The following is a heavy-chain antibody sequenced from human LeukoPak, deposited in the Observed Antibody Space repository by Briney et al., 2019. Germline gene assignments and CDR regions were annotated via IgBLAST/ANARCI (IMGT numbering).Heavy chain of an antibody. J-gene: IGHJ3*02. CDR2: ISYNSGTI. Sequence: GGSLRLSCAASGFNFVDYAMRWVRQVPGKGLEWVSGISYNSGTIVYADSVKGRFTISRDNAKNSLYLQMNSLRAEDMALYYCAKDRGRGGMITFGGANLGAFDIWGQGTMVTVSS. CDR3: AKDRGRGGMITFGGANLGAFDI. D-gene: IGHD3-16*01. CDR1: GFNFVDYA. V-gene: IGHV3-9*03.